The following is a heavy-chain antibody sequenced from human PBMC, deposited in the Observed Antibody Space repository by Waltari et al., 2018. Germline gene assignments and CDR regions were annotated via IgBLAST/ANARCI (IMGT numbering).Heavy chain of an antibody. CDR2: IDYRGGT. D-gene: IGHD5-12*01. CDR1: GGSISSSSYY. Sequence: QLQLQESGPGLVKPSETLSLTCTVSGGSISSSSYYWGWIRQPPGKGLEWIGGIDYRGGTYNNPTLKSRVTISVDTSKNQFSLKLSSVTAADTAVYYCARDLGGYDSGYWGQGTLVTVSS. J-gene: IGHJ4*02. CDR3: ARDLGGYDSGY. V-gene: IGHV4-39*07.